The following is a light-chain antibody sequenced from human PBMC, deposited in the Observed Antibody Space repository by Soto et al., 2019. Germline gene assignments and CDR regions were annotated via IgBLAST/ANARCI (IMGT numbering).Light chain of an antibody. V-gene: IGLV1-51*01. CDR1: SSNIGNNY. CDR2: DNN. J-gene: IGLJ3*02. Sequence: SVLTQPPSVSAAPGQKVTISCSGSSSNIGNNYVSWYQHLPGTAPKLLIYDNNKRPSGIPDRFSGSKSGTSATLGITGLQTGDEADYYCGTWDSSLSAWVFGGGTKLTVL. CDR3: GTWDSSLSAWV.